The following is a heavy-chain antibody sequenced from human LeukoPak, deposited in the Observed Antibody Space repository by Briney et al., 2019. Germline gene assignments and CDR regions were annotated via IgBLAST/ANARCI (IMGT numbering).Heavy chain of an antibody. D-gene: IGHD4-23*01. Sequence: GESLKISCYGSCNRLTLYWIGWVRQMPGKGLEWMGIIYPGDSDPRYSPSFQGQVTISADKSISTAYLQWSSLKPSDSAMYYCARYYGGYYYYFDYWGQGTLVTVSS. CDR2: IYPGDSDP. CDR1: CNRLTLYW. V-gene: IGHV5-51*01. CDR3: ARYYGGYYYYFDY. J-gene: IGHJ4*02.